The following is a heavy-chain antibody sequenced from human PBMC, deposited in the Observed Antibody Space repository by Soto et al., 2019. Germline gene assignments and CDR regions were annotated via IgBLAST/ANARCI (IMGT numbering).Heavy chain of an antibody. CDR1: GFSLSTSGVG. J-gene: IGHJ4*02. V-gene: IGHV2-5*02. D-gene: IGHD3-3*01. Sequence: QITLKESGPTLVKPTQTLTLTCTFSGFSLSTSGVGVGWIRQPPGKALEWLALIYWDDDKRYSPSLKSRLTITKNPSQNPXVLTMTNMDPVDTATYYCAHSLRFLEWLPERTFDYWGQGTLVTVSS. CDR3: AHSLRFLEWLPERTFDY. CDR2: IYWDDDK.